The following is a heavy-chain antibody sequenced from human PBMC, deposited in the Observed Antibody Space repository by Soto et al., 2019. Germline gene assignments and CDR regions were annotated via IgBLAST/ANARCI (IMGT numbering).Heavy chain of an antibody. J-gene: IGHJ3*02. CDR2: ISSGGSYR. CDR3: ARSLRAVAGLDSFDI. D-gene: IGHD6-19*01. V-gene: IGHV3-21*01. CDR1: GFTFNDFS. Sequence: LRLSCAASGFTFNDFSMNWVRQAPGKGLEWVSSISSGGSYRFYADSMKGRFTISRDNTKKSLYLQMNSLRAEDTAVFYCARSLRAVAGLDSFDIWGQGTVVTVSS.